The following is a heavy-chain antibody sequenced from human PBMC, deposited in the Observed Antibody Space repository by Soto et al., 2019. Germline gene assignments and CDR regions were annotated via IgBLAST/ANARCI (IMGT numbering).Heavy chain of an antibody. D-gene: IGHD6-13*01. CDR1: GGAISSSKW. V-gene: IGHV4-4*02. Sequence: QVQLQESGPGLVKPSGTLSLTCAVSGGAISSSKWWSWVRQPPGKGLEWIGEIYQSGSTNYNPSLASLVRMSVDKSRYQFSLKLTSVSAADTAVYYCARASATIAAAAIFDYWGQGTLVTVSS. CDR2: IYQSGST. J-gene: IGHJ4*02. CDR3: ARASATIAAAAIFDY.